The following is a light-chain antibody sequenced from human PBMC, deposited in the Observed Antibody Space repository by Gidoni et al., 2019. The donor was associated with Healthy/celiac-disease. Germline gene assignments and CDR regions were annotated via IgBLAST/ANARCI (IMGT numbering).Light chain of an antibody. CDR2: WAS. Sequence: DIVMTQSPDSLPASLGERATINCKSSQSVLYSSNNKNYLAWYQQKPGQPPKLLIYWASTRESGVPDRFSGSGSGTDFTLTISSLQAEDVAVYYCQQYYSTPQTFGQGTKVEIK. CDR1: QSVLYSSNNKNY. V-gene: IGKV4-1*01. CDR3: QQYYSTPQT. J-gene: IGKJ1*01.